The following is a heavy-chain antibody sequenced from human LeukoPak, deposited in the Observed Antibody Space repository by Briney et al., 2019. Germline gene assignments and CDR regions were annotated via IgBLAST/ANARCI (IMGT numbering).Heavy chain of an antibody. CDR2: IVPILGTA. CDR3: ARSQGYSYGSSY. Sequence: SVKVSCKAPGGSFGRYAISWVRQAPGQGLEWMGGIVPILGTANYAQKFQGRVTITADDSTGTAYMELTSLRSADTAVYYCARSQGYSYGSSYWGQGTLVTVSS. J-gene: IGHJ4*02. D-gene: IGHD5-18*01. V-gene: IGHV1-69*13. CDR1: GGSFGRYA.